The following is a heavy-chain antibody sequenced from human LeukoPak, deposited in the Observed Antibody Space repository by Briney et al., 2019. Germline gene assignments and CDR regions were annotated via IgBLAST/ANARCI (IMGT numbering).Heavy chain of an antibody. V-gene: IGHV4-34*01. Sequence: SETLSLTCAVFGGSFSGYYWTWIRQPPGKGLEWIGEINHSGSTNYNPSLKSRVTISVDTSNKQFSLKLTSVTAADTAVYYCARWWGFDPWGQGTLVTVSS. CDR2: INHSGST. CDR1: GGSFSGYY. D-gene: IGHD2-15*01. CDR3: ARWWGFDP. J-gene: IGHJ5*02.